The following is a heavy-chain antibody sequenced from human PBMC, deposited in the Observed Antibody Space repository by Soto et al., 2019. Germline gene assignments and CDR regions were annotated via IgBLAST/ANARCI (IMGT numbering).Heavy chain of an antibody. CDR2: ISWDGGST. V-gene: IGHV3-43*01. D-gene: IGHD2-2*01. J-gene: IGHJ6*02. CDR3: AKDFLPHYYYYGMDV. CDR1: GFTFDDYT. Sequence: GGSLRLSCAASGFTFDDYTMHWVRQAPGKGLEWFSLISWDGGSTYYADSVKGRFTISRDNSKNSLYLQMNSLRTEDTALYYCAKDFLPHYYYYGMDVWGQGTTVTVSS.